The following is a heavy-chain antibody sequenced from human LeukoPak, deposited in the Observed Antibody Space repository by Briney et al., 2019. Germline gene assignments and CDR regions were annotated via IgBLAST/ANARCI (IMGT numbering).Heavy chain of an antibody. Sequence: SETLSLTCAVYGGSFSGYYWSWIRQPPGKGLEWIGEINHSGRNNYNPSLKSRVTISVDTPKNQSSLKLRSVAAADPAVYYCVRHLRAYYYHYMVVWGKRTTVTISS. D-gene: IGHD4-17*01. CDR3: VRHLRAYYYHYMVV. CDR1: GGSFSGYY. J-gene: IGHJ6*03. V-gene: IGHV4-34*01. CDR2: INHSGRN.